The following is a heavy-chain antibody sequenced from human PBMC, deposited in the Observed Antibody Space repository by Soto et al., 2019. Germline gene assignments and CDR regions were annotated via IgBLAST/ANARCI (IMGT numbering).Heavy chain of an antibody. CDR2: IDPSDSYT. D-gene: IGHD6-19*01. V-gene: IGHV5-10-1*01. CDR1: GCSFTSYW. J-gene: IGHJ6*02. CDR3: ARLGSSGGDYYYYGMDV. Sequence: GESLKISCKGSGCSFTSYWISCVRQMPGKGLEWMGRIDPSDSYTNYSPSFQGHVTISADKSISTAYLQWSSLKASDTAMYYCARLGSSGGDYYYYGMDVWGQGTTVTVSS.